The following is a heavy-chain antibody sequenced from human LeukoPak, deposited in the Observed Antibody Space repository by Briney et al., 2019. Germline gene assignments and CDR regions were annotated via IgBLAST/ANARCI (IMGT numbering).Heavy chain of an antibody. D-gene: IGHD6-19*01. CDR1: GGSISSYY. Sequence: SETLSLTCTVSGGSISSYYCSWIRQPPGKGLEWIGYIYYSGSTNYNPSLKSRVTISVDTSKNQFSLKLSSVTAADTAVYYCARKGARASGWLDYWGQGTLVTVSS. CDR3: ARKGARASGWLDY. J-gene: IGHJ4*02. CDR2: IYYSGST. V-gene: IGHV4-59*08.